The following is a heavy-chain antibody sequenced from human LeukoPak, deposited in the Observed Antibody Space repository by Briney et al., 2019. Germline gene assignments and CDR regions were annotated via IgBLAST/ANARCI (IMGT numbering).Heavy chain of an antibody. CDR3: AKGVVGAFDY. J-gene: IGHJ4*02. Sequence: GGSLRLSCAASGFTFDDYAMHWVRQAPGKGLEWVSGISWNSGSIGYADSVKGRFTISRDNAKNSLYLQMNSLRAEDTALYYCAKGVVGAFDYWGQGTLVTVSS. CDR1: GFTFDDYA. CDR2: ISWNSGSI. D-gene: IGHD1-26*01. V-gene: IGHV3-9*01.